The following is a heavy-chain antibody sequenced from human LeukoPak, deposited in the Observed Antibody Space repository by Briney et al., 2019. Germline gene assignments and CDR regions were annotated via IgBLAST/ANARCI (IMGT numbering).Heavy chain of an antibody. J-gene: IGHJ4*02. V-gene: IGHV1-18*01. CDR1: GYTFSDYG. Sequence: ASVEVSCKASGYTFSDYGISWVRQAPGQGLEWMGWISGYNGNTISAQKFQDRVTMTTDTSTSTAYMELRSLRSDDTAVYYCARDRVGAYSSGWPSIDYWGQGTLVTVSS. CDR2: ISGYNGNT. D-gene: IGHD6-19*01. CDR3: ARDRVGAYSSGWPSIDY.